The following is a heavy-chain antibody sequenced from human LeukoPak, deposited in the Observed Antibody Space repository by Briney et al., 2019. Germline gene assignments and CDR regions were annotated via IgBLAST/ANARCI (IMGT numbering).Heavy chain of an antibody. CDR2: INPHSGGT. CDR1: GYTLTVYY. V-gene: IGHV1-2*02. CDR3: ATVPCVISSCSPDNGFDP. Sequence: ASVKVSCKASGYTLTVYYILWLRQAPGPGHEWVGWINPHSGGTNFAQRFQGRVTMTRDTSISTVYMELTRLTSDDTAVYYCATVPCVISSCSPDNGFDPWGQGTLVTVSS. J-gene: IGHJ5*02. D-gene: IGHD2-2*01.